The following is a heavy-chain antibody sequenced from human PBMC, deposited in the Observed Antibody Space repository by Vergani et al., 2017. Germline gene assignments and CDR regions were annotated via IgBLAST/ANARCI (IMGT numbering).Heavy chain of an antibody. V-gene: IGHV1-18*01. J-gene: IGHJ3*01. CDR2: ISDFHSNT. Sequence: QVQLLQSGLGGEVKKPGTSVKVSCKASGYTFTRYSISWVRQAPGQGLEWMGWISDFHSNTNYGQKVKGRFTLTTNTCTSTAYLELRRLRSDDTAVHYCARWXGVGIGDAEPFDVWGQGTMVTVSS. CDR1: GYTFTRYS. D-gene: IGHD2/OR15-2a*01. CDR3: ARWXGVGIGDAEPFDV.